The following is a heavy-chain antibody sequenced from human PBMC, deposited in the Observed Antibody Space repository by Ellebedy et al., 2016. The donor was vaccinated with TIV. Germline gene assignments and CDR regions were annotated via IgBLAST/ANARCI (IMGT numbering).Heavy chain of an antibody. CDR2: ITESGGNT. CDR1: GFTFSSYG. J-gene: IGHJ3*01. V-gene: IGHV3-23*01. D-gene: IGHD4-23*01. CDR3: ARDPVGVGPAFDV. Sequence: PGGPLRLSCVLSGFTFSSYGMHWVRQAPGKGLEWVSSITESGGNTYYADSVKGRFTISRDNSKDTLFLQMNSLRAEDTAIYFCARDPVGVGPAFDVWGQGTMVTVSS.